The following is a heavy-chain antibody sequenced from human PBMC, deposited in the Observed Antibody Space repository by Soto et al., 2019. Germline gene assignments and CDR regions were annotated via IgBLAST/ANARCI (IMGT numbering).Heavy chain of an antibody. J-gene: IGHJ4*02. Sequence: GGSLRLSCAASGFTFINYSMNWVLQSPGKGLEWVANINHYGFEKYHVDSVKGRFTISRDNAKNSLFLQMNNLRAEDTAVYYCARLPAVNRSYYFYFWGQGTLVTVSA. CDR3: ARLPAVNRSYYFYF. V-gene: IGHV3-7*01. CDR2: INHYGFEK. D-gene: IGHD1-26*01. CDR1: GFTFINYS.